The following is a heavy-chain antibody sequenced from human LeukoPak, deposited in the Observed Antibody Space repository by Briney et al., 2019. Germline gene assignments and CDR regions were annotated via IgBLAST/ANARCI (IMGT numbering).Heavy chain of an antibody. CDR3: ARGYDFWSGYYSSYGMDV. V-gene: IGHV4-59*01. J-gene: IGHJ6*02. CDR1: GGSISSYY. CDR2: IYYSGST. D-gene: IGHD3-3*01. Sequence: SETLSLTCTVSGGSISSYYWSWIRQPPGKGLEWIGYIYYSGSTNYNPSLKSRVTISVDTSENQFSLKLSSVTAADTAVYYCARGYDFWSGYYSSYGMDVWGQGTTVTVSS.